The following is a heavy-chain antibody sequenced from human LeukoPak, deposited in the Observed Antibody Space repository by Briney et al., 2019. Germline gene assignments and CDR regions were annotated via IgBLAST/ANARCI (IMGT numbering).Heavy chain of an antibody. Sequence: ASGKVSCKASGGTFSSYAISWVRQAPGQGLEWMGGIIPIFGTANYAQKFQGRVTITTDESTSTAYMELSSLRSEDTAVYYCARGYSSGWDYYYYYYYMDVWGKGTTVTVSS. CDR2: IIPIFGTA. CDR1: GGTFSSYA. J-gene: IGHJ6*03. V-gene: IGHV1-69*05. D-gene: IGHD6-19*01. CDR3: ARGYSSGWDYYYYYYYMDV.